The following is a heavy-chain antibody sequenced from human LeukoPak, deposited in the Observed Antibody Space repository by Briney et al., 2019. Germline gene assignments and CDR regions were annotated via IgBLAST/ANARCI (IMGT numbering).Heavy chain of an antibody. CDR2: INPNSGGT. J-gene: IGHJ5*02. Sequence: ASVKVSCKASGYTFTGYYMHWVRQAPGQGLEWLRWINPNSGGTNYAQKFQGRVTMTRDTSISTAYMELSRLRSDDTAVYYCAREVADFWSGYYHNWFDPWGQGTLVTVSS. V-gene: IGHV1-2*02. CDR1: GYTFTGYY. D-gene: IGHD3-3*01. CDR3: AREVADFWSGYYHNWFDP.